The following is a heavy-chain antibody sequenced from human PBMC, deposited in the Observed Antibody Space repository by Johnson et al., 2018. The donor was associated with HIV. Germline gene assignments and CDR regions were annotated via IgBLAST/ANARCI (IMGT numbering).Heavy chain of an antibody. J-gene: IGHJ3*02. D-gene: IGHD6-6*01. CDR3: ARCDSSSPLRAFDI. CDR2: IRYDGSNK. CDR1: GFSFSSYG. V-gene: IGHV3-30*02. Sequence: QVQLVESGGGVVQPGGSLRLSCAASGFSFSSYGMYWVRQAPGKGLEWVAFIRYDGSNKYYADSVKGRFTISRDNSKNTLYLQMNSLRAEDTAVYYCARCDSSSPLRAFDIWGQGTMVTVSS.